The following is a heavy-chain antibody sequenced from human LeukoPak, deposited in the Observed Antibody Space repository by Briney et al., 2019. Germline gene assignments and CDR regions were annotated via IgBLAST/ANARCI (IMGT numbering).Heavy chain of an antibody. D-gene: IGHD2-2*02. CDR2: ISSSSSYI. J-gene: IGHJ4*02. CDR3: ARGGYQLLYSNFDY. CDR1: GFTFSSYA. Sequence: PGRSLRLSCAASGFTFSSYAMHWVRQAPGKGLEWVSSISSSSSYIYYADSVKGRFTISRDNAKNSLYLQMNSLGAEDTAVYYCARGGYQLLYSNFDYWGQGTLVTVSS. V-gene: IGHV3-21*01.